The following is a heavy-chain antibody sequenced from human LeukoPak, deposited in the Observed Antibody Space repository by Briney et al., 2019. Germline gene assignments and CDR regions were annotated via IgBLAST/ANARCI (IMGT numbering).Heavy chain of an antibody. D-gene: IGHD3-10*01. CDR1: GFTFSSYW. CDR3: ARGRTMVRGFSRPSRTYYMDV. V-gene: IGHV3-7*01. Sequence: SGGSLRLSCAASGFTFSSYWMSWVRQAPGKGLEWAANIKQDGSEKYYVDSVKGRFTISRDNAKNSLYLQMNSLRAEDTAVYYCARGRTMVRGFSRPSRTYYMDVWGKGTTVTVSS. J-gene: IGHJ6*03. CDR2: IKQDGSEK.